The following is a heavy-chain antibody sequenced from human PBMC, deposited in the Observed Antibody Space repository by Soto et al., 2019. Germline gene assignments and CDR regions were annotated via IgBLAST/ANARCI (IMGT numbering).Heavy chain of an antibody. CDR3: ARQFAVAAFWFDP. J-gene: IGHJ5*02. CDR2: ISSSSYI. CDR1: GFTFSSYS. D-gene: IGHD6-19*01. Sequence: VGSLRLSCAASGFTFSSYSMNWVRQAPGKGLEWVSSISSSSYIYYADSVKGRFTISRDNAKNSLYLQMNSLRAEDTAVYYCARQFAVAAFWFDPWGQGTLVTVSS. V-gene: IGHV3-21*01.